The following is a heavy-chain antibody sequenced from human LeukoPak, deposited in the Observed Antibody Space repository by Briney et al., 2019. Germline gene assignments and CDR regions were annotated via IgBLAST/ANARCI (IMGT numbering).Heavy chain of an antibody. CDR3: AIQQRGTFDY. CDR1: GGSFSGYY. V-gene: IGHV4-34*01. CDR2: INHSGST. D-gene: IGHD6-25*01. J-gene: IGHJ4*02. Sequence: SETLSLTCAVYGGSFSGYYWSWIRQPPGKGLEWIGEINHSGSTNYNPSLKSRVTISVDTSKNQFSLKLSSVTAADTAVYYCAIQQRGTFDYWGQGTLVTVSS.